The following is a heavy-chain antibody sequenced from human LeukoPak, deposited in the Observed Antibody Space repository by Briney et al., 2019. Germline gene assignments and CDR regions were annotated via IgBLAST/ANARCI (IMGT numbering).Heavy chain of an antibody. V-gene: IGHV5-51*01. D-gene: IGHD2-2*01. J-gene: IGHJ4*02. CDR3: ARLLGYCSSTSCSYFDY. CDR1: GYSFTSYW. CDR2: IYPGDSDT. Sequence: GESLKISCKGSGYSFTSYWIGWVRQMPGKGLEWMGIIYPGDSDTRYSPSFQGQVTTSADKSISTAYLQWSSLKASDTAMYYCARLLGYCSSTSCSYFDYWGQGTLVTVSS.